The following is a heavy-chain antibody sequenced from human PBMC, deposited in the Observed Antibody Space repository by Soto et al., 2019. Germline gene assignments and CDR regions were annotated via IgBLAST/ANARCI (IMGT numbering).Heavy chain of an antibody. D-gene: IGHD1-26*01. CDR2: IHQSGST. CDR1: ADSLSTGVW. V-gene: IGHV4-4*02. J-gene: IGHJ5*02. CDR3: ISGSNYVWDR. Sequence: QVQLQESGPGLVRPSETLSLTCAVSADSLSTGVWWGWVRQPPGKELEWIGEIHQSGSTNYSPSFKSRLSMSVGKPKKQFSLNLSSVTAADTAVYFCISGSNYVWDRWGQGTLVTVSS.